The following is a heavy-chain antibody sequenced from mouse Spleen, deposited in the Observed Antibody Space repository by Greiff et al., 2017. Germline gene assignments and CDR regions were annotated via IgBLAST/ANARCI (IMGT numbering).Heavy chain of an antibody. V-gene: IGHV1-80*01. J-gene: IGHJ4*01. CDR3: ARGSSITTVVGSYAMDY. D-gene: IGHD1-1*01. Sequence: VQLQQSGAELVKPGASVTISCKASGYAFSSYWMNWVKQRPGKGLEWIGQIYPGDGDTNYNGKFKGKATLTADKSSSTAYMQLSSLTSEDSAVYFCARGSSITTVVGSYAMDYWGQGTSVTVSS. CDR1: GYAFSSYW. CDR2: IYPGDGDT.